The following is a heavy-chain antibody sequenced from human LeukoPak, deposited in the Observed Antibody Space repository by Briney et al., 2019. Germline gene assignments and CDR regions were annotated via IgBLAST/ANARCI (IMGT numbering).Heavy chain of an antibody. CDR1: GFSFSDNW. J-gene: IGHJ4*02. D-gene: IGHD1-26*01. Sequence: GGSLRLSCVVSGFSFSDNWMSWVRQAPGKGLEWVANIKQDGSEKNYVDSVRGRFTISRDNAKKSLYLEMNSLRAEDTAIYYCAKYGPQDSGSSHFDYWGQGALVTVSS. CDR2: IKQDGSEK. CDR3: AKYGPQDSGSSHFDY. V-gene: IGHV3-7*03.